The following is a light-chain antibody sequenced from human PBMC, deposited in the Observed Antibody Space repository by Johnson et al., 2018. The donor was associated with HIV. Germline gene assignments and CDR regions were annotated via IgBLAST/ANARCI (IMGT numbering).Light chain of an antibody. CDR2: DNN. V-gene: IGLV1-51*01. CDR1: SSNIGNNR. Sequence: QSVLTQPPSVSAAPGQKVTISCSGSSSNIGNNRVSWYQQLPGTAPKLLIYDNNKRPSGIPDRFSGSKSGTSATLGITGLQTGDEADYYAGTWDNSLSAYVFGTGTKVTVL. CDR3: GTWDNSLSAYV. J-gene: IGLJ1*01.